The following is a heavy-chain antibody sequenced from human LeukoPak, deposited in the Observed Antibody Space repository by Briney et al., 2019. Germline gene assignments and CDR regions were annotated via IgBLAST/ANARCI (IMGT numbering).Heavy chain of an antibody. CDR2: INHSGST. D-gene: IGHD6-19*01. J-gene: IGHJ4*02. Sequence: PSETLSRTGAVYGVSFSGYSWSWIRHPPGNGLKYIREINHSGSTNYNPPLKSRVNISVETSKNQFSLKLSYVTAADTAVYYCASGTPEYSSGWSYFDYWGQGTLVTVSS. CDR1: GVSFSGYS. V-gene: IGHV4-34*01. CDR3: ASGTPEYSSGWSYFDY.